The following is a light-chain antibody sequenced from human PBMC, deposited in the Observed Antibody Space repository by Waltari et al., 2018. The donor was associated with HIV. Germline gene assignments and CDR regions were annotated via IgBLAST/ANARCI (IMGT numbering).Light chain of an antibody. CDR3: NSRHSSGNPSWV. CDR1: SLRSYY. J-gene: IGLJ3*02. CDR2: SKN. Sequence: SSELTQDPAVSVALGQTVRITCQGDSLRSYYASWYQQKPGQAPFLVIYSKNNRPSGSPDRFSGPSSGHTASLTITGAQAEDEADYYGNSRHSSGNPSWVFGGGTKLTGL. V-gene: IGLV3-19*01.